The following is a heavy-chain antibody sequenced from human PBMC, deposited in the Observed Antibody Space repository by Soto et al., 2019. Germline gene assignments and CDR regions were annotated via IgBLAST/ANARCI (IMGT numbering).Heavy chain of an antibody. CDR1: GFTFSSYA. D-gene: IGHD3-10*01. Sequence: EVQLLDSGGGLVQPGGSLRLSCAASGFTFSSYAMSWVRQAPGKGLEWVSSISGSGGGTYYADSVKGRFTISRDNSKNTLSVQMNSLRAEDTAGYYCAKSRGAGSYFNPSDAFDFWGQGTMVTVSS. J-gene: IGHJ3*01. CDR2: ISGSGGGT. V-gene: IGHV3-23*01. CDR3: AKSRGAGSYFNPSDAFDF.